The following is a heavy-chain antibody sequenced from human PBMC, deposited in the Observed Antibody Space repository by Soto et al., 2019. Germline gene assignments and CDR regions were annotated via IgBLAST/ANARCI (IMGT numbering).Heavy chain of an antibody. CDR2: IYYSGST. CDR3: ARQVDKDIDP. J-gene: IGHJ5*02. Sequence: TSETLSLTCTVSGGSISSSSYYWGWIRQPPGKGLEWIGSIYYSGSTYYNPSLKSRVTISVDTSKNQFSLKLSSVTAADTAVYYCARQVDKDIDPWGQGTLVTVSS. D-gene: IGHD5-12*01. CDR1: GGSISSSSYY. V-gene: IGHV4-39*01.